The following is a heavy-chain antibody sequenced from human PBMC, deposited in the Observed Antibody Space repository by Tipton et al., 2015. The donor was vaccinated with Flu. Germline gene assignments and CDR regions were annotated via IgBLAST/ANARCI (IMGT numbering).Heavy chain of an antibody. V-gene: IGHV4-59*01. J-gene: IGHJ4*02. CDR1: GGSISSYF. CDR3: ARDSAVVPRALDY. D-gene: IGHD2-15*01. CDR2: VYYSRST. Sequence: TLSLTCSVSGGSISSYFWNWIRQAPGKGLEWIGNVYYSRSTDYNPTLKGRVSMSLDSSKNQFTLELSSVTAADTAVYFCARDSAVVPRALDYWGQGILVTVSS.